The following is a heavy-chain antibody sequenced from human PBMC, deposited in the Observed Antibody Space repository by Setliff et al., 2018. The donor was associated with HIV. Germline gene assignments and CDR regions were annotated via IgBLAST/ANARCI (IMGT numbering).Heavy chain of an antibody. CDR1: GGSVSTGNYY. Sequence: PSETLSLTCTVSGGSVSTGNYYWNWIRLPPGKGLEWIGYIFYSGSTNYNPSLKSRVTISVDTSKNQFSLSLNSVTAADTAIYYCTRRGADSYYPRPLDVWGKGTTVTVSS. CDR2: IFYSGST. CDR3: TRRGADSYYPRPLDV. J-gene: IGHJ6*04. D-gene: IGHD3-10*01. V-gene: IGHV4-61*01.